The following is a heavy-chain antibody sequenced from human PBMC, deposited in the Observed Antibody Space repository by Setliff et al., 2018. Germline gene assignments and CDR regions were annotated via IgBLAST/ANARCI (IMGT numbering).Heavy chain of an antibody. CDR1: EFTLSTYW. CDR3: VRGSAYSSGSFDC. Sequence: AGGSLRLSCAASEFTLSTYWIHWVLQAPRKGLVWVSRINSDGSTTTYADSVRGRFTISRDNGKNTVYLQMNSLRAEDTAMYYCVRGSAYSSGSFDCWGQGTLVTVSS. V-gene: IGHV3-74*01. D-gene: IGHD3-22*01. J-gene: IGHJ4*02. CDR2: INSDGSTT.